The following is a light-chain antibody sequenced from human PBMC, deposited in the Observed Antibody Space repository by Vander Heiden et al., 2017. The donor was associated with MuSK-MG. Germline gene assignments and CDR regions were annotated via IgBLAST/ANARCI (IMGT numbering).Light chain of an antibody. CDR2: GNS. CDR1: SSNIGAGYA. Sequence: QSVLTQPPSVSGAPGQRVTIPCTGSSSNIGAGYAVHWYQQLPGTAPKLPIYGNSNRPSGVPDRFSGSKSGTSASLAITGLQAEDEADYYCQSYDISLSGSVVFGGGTKLTVL. CDR3: QSYDISLSGSVV. V-gene: IGLV1-40*01. J-gene: IGLJ2*01.